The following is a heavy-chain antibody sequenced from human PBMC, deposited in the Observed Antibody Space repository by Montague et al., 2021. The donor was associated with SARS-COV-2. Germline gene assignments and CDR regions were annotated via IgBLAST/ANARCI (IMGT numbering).Heavy chain of an antibody. CDR3: ARIRCITIFGVVITPYYYGMDV. V-gene: IGHV4-34*01. J-gene: IGHJ6*02. D-gene: IGHD3-3*01. Sequence: SETRSPTCAVYGGSFSGYYWSWIRQPPGKGLEWIGEINHSGSTNYNPSLKSRVTISVDTSKNQFSLKLSSVTAADTAVYYCARIRCITIFGVVITPYYYGMDVWGQGTTVTVSS. CDR1: GGSFSGYY. CDR2: INHSGST.